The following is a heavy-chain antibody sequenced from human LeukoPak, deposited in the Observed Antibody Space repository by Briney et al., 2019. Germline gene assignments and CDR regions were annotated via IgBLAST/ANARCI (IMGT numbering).Heavy chain of an antibody. J-gene: IGHJ4*01. CDR1: GFTFLSYA. V-gene: IGHV3-30-3*01. D-gene: IGHD6-13*01. Sequence: GRSLRLSCAASGFTFLSYAMHWVRQAPGKGLEWVAFISYEGSNRYYADSVKGRFTISRDNSKNTLFLQMNRLRAEDTAVYYCASISAAGPVLVQKEYYFDYWGHGTLVTVSS. CDR3: ASISAAGPVLVQKEYYFDY. CDR2: ISYEGSNR.